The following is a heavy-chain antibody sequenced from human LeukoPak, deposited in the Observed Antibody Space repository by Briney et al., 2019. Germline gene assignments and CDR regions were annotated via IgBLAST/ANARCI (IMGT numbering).Heavy chain of an antibody. CDR2: IYYSGST. J-gene: IGHJ4*02. V-gene: IGHV4-30-4*01. CDR1: GGSISSYY. Sequence: SETLSLTCTVSGGSISSYYWSWIRQPPGQGLEWIGYIYYSGSTYYNPSLKSRVTISVDTSKNQFSLKLSSVTAADTAVYYCARVEMAARHFDYWGQGTLVTVSS. CDR3: ARVEMAARHFDY. D-gene: IGHD6-6*01.